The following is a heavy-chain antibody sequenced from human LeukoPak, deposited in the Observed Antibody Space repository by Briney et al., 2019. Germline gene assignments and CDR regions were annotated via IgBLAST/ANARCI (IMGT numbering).Heavy chain of an antibody. Sequence: GSLRLSCAASGSTFNTDAMTWARQAPGNRLEWISYISSGSTTTYYADSVRGRFTVSRDNTKKSLYLQMNSLRAEDTAIYYCVRDLYYDSVSWGQGTLVTVSS. V-gene: IGHV3-48*03. D-gene: IGHD3-22*01. J-gene: IGHJ4*02. CDR1: GSTFNTDA. CDR2: ISSGSTTT. CDR3: VRDLYYDSVS.